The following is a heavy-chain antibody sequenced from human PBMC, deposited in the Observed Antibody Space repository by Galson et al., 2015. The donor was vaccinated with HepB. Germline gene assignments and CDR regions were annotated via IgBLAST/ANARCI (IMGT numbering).Heavy chain of an antibody. CDR2: IKSKTDGGTT. D-gene: IGHD3-3*01. Sequence: SLRLSCAASGFTFSNAWMSWVRQAPGKGLEWVGRIKSKTDGGTTDYAAPVKGRFTISRDDSKNTLYLQMNSLRAEDTAVYYCAKDPRVNGVVSFDYWGQGTLVTVSS. J-gene: IGHJ4*02. CDR1: GFTFSNAW. V-gene: IGHV3-15*01. CDR3: AKDPRVNGVVSFDY.